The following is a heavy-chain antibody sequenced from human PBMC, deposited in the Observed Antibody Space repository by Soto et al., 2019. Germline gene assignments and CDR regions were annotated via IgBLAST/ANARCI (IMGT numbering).Heavy chain of an antibody. CDR3: ARNRGYDSSGYYPDFNWFDP. J-gene: IGHJ5*02. V-gene: IGHV4-59*01. D-gene: IGHD3-22*01. CDR2: IYYSGST. Sequence: SETLSLTCTVSGGSISSYYWSWIRQPPGKGLEWIGYIYYSGSTNYNPSLKSRVTISVDTSKNQFSLKLSSVTAADTAVYYCARNRGYDSSGYYPDFNWFDPWGQGTLVTVSS. CDR1: GGSISSYY.